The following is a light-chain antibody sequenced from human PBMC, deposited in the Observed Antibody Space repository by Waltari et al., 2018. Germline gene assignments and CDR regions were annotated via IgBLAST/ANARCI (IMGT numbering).Light chain of an antibody. V-gene: IGLV3-25*02. CDR2: KDT. CDR1: TLSKQY. J-gene: IGLJ1*01. CDR3: QSADTTGDYYV. Sequence: SYALTQPPSVSVSPGQTARITCSGDTLSKQYAYWYQHMPGQAPVLLIYKDTERASGIPERFAGSSSGTTVTLTISGVQAEDEADYYCQSADTTGDYYVFGTGSRVSAL.